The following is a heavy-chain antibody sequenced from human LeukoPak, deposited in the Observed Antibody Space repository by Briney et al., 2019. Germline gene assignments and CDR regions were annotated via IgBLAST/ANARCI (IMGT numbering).Heavy chain of an antibody. V-gene: IGHV3-21*01. J-gene: IGHJ4*02. D-gene: IGHD6-19*01. CDR2: ISSSSSYI. CDR3: ATHYSSGWFNFDY. Sequence: GGSLRLSCAASGYTFSSYSMNWVRQAPGKGLEWVSSISSSSSYIYYADSVKGRFTISRDNAKNSLYLQMNSLRAEDTAVYYCATHYSSGWFNFDYWGQGTLVTVSS. CDR1: GYTFSSYS.